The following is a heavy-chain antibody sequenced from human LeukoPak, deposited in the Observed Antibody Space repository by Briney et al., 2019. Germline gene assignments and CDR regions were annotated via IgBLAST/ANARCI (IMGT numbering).Heavy chain of an antibody. Sequence: GGSLRLSCAASGLTFSSNGMHWVRQAPGKGLEWVAVIWCDGSNKYYADSVKGRFTISRDNSKNTLYLQMNSLRAEDTAVYYCARDHVGLDYWGQGTLVTVSS. J-gene: IGHJ4*02. CDR2: IWCDGSNK. CDR3: ARDHVGLDY. V-gene: IGHV3-33*01. CDR1: GLTFSSNG. D-gene: IGHD3-10*01.